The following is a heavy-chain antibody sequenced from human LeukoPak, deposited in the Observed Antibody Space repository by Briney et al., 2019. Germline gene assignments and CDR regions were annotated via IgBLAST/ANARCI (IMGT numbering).Heavy chain of an antibody. CDR1: GYTFTSYA. V-gene: IGHV1-18*01. Sequence: ASVKVSCKASGYTFTSYAICWVRQAPGQGIEWMGWISAYNGNTNYAQKFQGRVTMTTDTSTSTAYMELRSLRSDDTAVCYCAFMVTPFDYYGMDVWGQGTTVPVSS. J-gene: IGHJ6*02. CDR3: AFMVTPFDYYGMDV. D-gene: IGHD2-21*02. CDR2: ISAYNGNT.